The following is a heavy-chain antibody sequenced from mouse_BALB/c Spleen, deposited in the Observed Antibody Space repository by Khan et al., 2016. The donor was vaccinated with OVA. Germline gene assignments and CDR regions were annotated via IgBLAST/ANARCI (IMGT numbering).Heavy chain of an antibody. CDR2: FNPTNNGL. J-gene: IGHJ3*01. CDR1: GYPLPTYI. CDR3: ARDYGSSFWFAY. V-gene: IGHV1S136*01. Sequence: VQLQQPGPELVKPGASLKMSCKPPGYPLPTYIIHGVNQKPGQGLEWIGFFNPTNNGLNNNEKFKGKATLTSDKSSSTAYMELSGLTSEDSAVYYCARDYGSSFWFAYWGQGTLVTVSA. D-gene: IGHD1-1*01.